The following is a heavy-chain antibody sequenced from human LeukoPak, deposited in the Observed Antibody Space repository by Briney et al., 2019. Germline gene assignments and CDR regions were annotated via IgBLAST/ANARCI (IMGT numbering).Heavy chain of an antibody. CDR3: AKDADVAAAAYYFDY. Sequence: GGSLRLSCAASGFTFSSHMMHWVRQAPAKGLEWVAVLSYDGSNKYYADSVKGRFTISRDNSKNTLYLQMNSLRAEDTAVYYCAKDADVAAAAYYFDYWGQGTLVTVSS. V-gene: IGHV3-30*18. J-gene: IGHJ4*02. CDR1: GFTFSSHM. CDR2: LSYDGSNK. D-gene: IGHD6-13*01.